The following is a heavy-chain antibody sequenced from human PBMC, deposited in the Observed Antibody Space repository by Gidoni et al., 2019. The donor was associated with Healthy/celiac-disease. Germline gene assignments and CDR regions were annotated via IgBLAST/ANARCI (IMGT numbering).Heavy chain of an antibody. CDR1: GYTFTGYY. V-gene: IGHV1-2*02. CDR3: ARNLPGYCSGGSCYLNWFDP. Sequence: QVQLVQSGAEVKKPGASVKVSCKASGYTFTGYYMHWVRQAPGQGLAWMGWINPNSGGTNYAQKFQGRVTMTRDTSISTAYMELSRLRSDDTAVYYCARNLPGYCSGGSCYLNWFDPWGQGTLVTVSS. D-gene: IGHD2-15*01. J-gene: IGHJ5*02. CDR2: INPNSGGT.